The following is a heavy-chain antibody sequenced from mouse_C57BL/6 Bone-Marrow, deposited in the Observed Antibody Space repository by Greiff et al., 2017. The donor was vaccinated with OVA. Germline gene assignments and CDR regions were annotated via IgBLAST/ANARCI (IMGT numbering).Heavy chain of an antibody. D-gene: IGHD2-14*01. CDR3: ARWGTRY. J-gene: IGHJ3*01. CDR1: GYTFTSYW. V-gene: IGHV1-69*01. Sequence: QVQLQQPGAELVMPGASVKLSCKASGYTFTSYWLHWVKQRPGQGLEWIGEIDPSDSYTNYNQKFKGKSTLTVDKSSSTAYMQLSSLTSEDSAVYYCARWGTRYWGQGTLVTVSA. CDR2: IDPSDSYT.